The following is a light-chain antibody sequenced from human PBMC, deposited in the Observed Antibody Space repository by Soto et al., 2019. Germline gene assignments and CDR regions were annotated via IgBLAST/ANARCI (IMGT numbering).Light chain of an antibody. CDR2: AAS. CDR3: QQSYSTPSIT. V-gene: IGKV1-39*01. J-gene: IGKJ5*01. Sequence: DIQMTQSPSSLSASVGDRVTITCRASQSISSYLNWYQQKPVKAPKLLMYAASSLQSGVPSRFSGSGSGTDFTLTISSLQPEDFATYYCQQSYSTPSITFGQGTRLEIK. CDR1: QSISSY.